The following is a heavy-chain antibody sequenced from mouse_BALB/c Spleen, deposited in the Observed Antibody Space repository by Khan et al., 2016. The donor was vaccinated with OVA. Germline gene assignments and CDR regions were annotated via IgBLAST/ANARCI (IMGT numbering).Heavy chain of an antibody. J-gene: IGHJ2*01. D-gene: IGHD1-3*01. Sequence: VHPVESGPGLVAPSQSLSITCTFSGFSLTSYGLHWVRHPPGKVLEWLGVIWAGGSTNYNSALMSRLSISKDNSKSQVFLKMNSLQTNDTAMYYCARLEDIWGQGTTLTVSS. CDR3: ARLEDI. CDR1: GFSLTSYG. V-gene: IGHV2-9*02. CDR2: IWAGGST.